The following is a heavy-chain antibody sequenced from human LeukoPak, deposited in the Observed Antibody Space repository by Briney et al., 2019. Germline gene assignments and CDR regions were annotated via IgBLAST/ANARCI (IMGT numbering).Heavy chain of an antibody. J-gene: IGHJ4*02. CDR2: IYYSGST. Sequence: NPSETLSLTCTVSGGSISSYYWSWIRQPPGKGLEWIGYIYYSGSTNYNPSLKSRVTISVDTSKNQFSLKLSSVTAADTAVYYCARSYRDGYIMPYWGQGTLVTVSS. V-gene: IGHV4-59*01. CDR3: ARSYRDGYIMPY. D-gene: IGHD5-24*01. CDR1: GGSISSYY.